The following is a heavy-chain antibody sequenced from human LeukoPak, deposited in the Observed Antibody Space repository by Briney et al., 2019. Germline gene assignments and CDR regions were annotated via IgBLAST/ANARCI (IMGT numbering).Heavy chain of an antibody. CDR1: GFTFSNYA. Sequence: PWGSLRLSCAASGFTFSNYAVSWVRQAPGKGLEWVSSISSSSSYIYYADSVKGRFTISRDNAKNSLYLQMNSLRAEDTAVYYCTRTLIDSRPEVPDQYWGQGTLVTVSS. CDR3: TRTLIDSRPEVPDQY. J-gene: IGHJ4*02. D-gene: IGHD4-11*01. V-gene: IGHV3-21*01. CDR2: ISSSSSYI.